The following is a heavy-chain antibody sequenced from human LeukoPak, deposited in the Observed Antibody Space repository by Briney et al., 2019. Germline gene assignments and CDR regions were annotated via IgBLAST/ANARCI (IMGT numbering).Heavy chain of an antibody. J-gene: IGHJ4*02. CDR2: ISGSGGRT. D-gene: IGHD3-3*01. Sequence: GGSLRLSCAASGFTFSSYAMSWVRQAPGKGLEWVSAISGSGGRTHYADSVKGRFTISRDNSKNTLYLQMNSLRAEDTAVYYCAKDHAPYFWSAYYYFDYWGQGTLVTVSS. CDR3: AKDHAPYFWSAYYYFDY. CDR1: GFTFSSYA. V-gene: IGHV3-23*01.